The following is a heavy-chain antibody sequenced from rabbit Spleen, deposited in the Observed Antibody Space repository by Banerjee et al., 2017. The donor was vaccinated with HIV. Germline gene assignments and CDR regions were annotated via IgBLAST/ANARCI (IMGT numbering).Heavy chain of an antibody. CDR1: GFSFSSSDY. CDR2: IAGDSSAFT. J-gene: IGHJ6*01. CDR3: ARDTGTSFSSYGMDL. V-gene: IGHV1S45*01. D-gene: IGHD7-1*01. Sequence: QEQLEESGGDLVKPGASLTLTCTASGFSFSSSDYMCWVRQAPGKGLEWISCIAGDSSAFTYSATWAKGRFTCSKTSSTTVTLQMTSLTVADTATYFCARDTGTSFSSYGMDLWGPGHPGHRL.